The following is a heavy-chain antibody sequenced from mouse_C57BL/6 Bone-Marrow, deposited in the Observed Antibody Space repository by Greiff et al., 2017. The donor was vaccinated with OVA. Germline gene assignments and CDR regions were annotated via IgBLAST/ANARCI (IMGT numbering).Heavy chain of an antibody. CDR3: ARGNGPAWFAY. CDR2: IDPSDSYT. V-gene: IGHV1-69*01. CDR1: GYTFTSYW. Sequence: QVQLQQPGAELVMPGASVKLSCKASGYTFTSYWMHWVKRRPGQGLEWIGEIDPSDSYTNYNQKFKGKSTLTVDKSSSTAYMQLSSLTSEDSAVYYCARGNGPAWFAYWGQGTLVTVSA. J-gene: IGHJ3*01.